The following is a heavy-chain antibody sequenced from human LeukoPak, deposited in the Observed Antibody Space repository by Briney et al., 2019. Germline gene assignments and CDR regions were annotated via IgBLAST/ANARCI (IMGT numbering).Heavy chain of an antibody. CDR3: ARDVGITVADPFDP. V-gene: IGHV1-18*01. J-gene: IGHJ5*02. Sequence: ASVKVSCKASGYSSTNYGISWVRQAPGQGLGWMGWIHIYRGNTNYAQKFQGRVTMTTDTSTSTVYMEVRGLRSDDTAMYYCARDVGITVADPFDPWGQGTLVTVSS. CDR2: IHIYRGNT. D-gene: IGHD6-13*01. CDR1: GYSSTNYG.